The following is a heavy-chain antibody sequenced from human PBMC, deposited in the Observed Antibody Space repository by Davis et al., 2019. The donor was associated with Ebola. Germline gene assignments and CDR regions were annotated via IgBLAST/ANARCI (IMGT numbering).Heavy chain of an antibody. V-gene: IGHV3-21*01. CDR3: ARGNDFWSGYSVLDYYYYGMDV. J-gene: IGHJ6*02. CDR2: ISSSSSYI. CDR1: GGSISSSS. Sequence: GGSLRLSCTVSGGSISSSSYYWGWIRQPPGKGLEWVSSISSSSSYIYYADSVKGRFTISRDNAKNSLYLQMNSLRAEDTAVYYCARGNDFWSGYSVLDYYYYGMDVWGQGTTVTVSS. D-gene: IGHD3-3*01.